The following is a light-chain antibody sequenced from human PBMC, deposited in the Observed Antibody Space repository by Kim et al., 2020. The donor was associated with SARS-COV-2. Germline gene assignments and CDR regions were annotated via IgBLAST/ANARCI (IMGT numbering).Light chain of an antibody. CDR3: LQHNTYPIT. CDR2: GAS. J-gene: IGKJ5*01. CDR1: QDIRND. Sequence: DIQMTQSPSSLSASVGDRGTITVRASQDIRNDLGWYQQNPGRAPKRLIYGASSLQSGVPSRFSGSGSGTEFTLTISSLQPEDFATYCCLQHNTYPITFGQGTRLEIK. V-gene: IGKV1-17*01.